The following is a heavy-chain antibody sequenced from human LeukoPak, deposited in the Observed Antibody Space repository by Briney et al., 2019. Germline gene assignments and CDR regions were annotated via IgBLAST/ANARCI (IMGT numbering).Heavy chain of an antibody. D-gene: IGHD6-6*01. CDR2: ISSSSSYI. J-gene: IGHJ4*02. V-gene: IGHV3-21*01. CDR1: GFTFSSYW. Sequence: PGGSLRLSCAASGFTFSSYWMSWVRQAPGKGLEWVSSISSSSSYIYYADSVKGRFTISRDNAKNSLYLQMSSLRAEDTAVYYCARGLYSSSPYYFDYWGQGTLVTVSS. CDR3: ARGLYSSSPYYFDY.